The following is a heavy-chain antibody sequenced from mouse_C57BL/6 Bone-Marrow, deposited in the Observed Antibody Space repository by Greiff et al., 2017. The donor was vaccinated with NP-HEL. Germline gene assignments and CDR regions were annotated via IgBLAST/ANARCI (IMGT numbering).Heavy chain of an antibody. D-gene: IGHD1-1*01. J-gene: IGHJ4*01. CDR1: GYAFSSSW. Sequence: VQGVESGPELVKPGASVKISCKASGYAFSSSWMNWVKQRPGKGLEWIGRIYPGDGDTNYNGKFKGKATLTADKSSSTAYMQLSSLTSEDSAVYCCARGLITTVVATRAMDYWGQGTSVTVSS. V-gene: IGHV1-82*01. CDR3: ARGLITTVVATRAMDY. CDR2: IYPGDGDT.